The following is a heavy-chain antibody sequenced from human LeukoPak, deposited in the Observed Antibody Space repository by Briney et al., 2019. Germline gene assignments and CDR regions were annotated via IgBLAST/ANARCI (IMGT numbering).Heavy chain of an antibody. CDR1: GFTFSNYG. J-gene: IGHJ4*02. Sequence: GGSLRLSCGASGFTFSNYGMLWVRQSPGKGLEWVAFIRYDGNIKLYTDSMKGRFTISRDNSKNTLYLHINSLRAEDTALYYCVKDNPLDYWGQGTLVIVSS. V-gene: IGHV3-30*02. CDR2: IRYDGNIK. CDR3: VKDNPLDY.